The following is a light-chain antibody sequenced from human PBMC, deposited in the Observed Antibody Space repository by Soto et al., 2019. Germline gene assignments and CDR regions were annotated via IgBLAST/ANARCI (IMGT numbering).Light chain of an antibody. J-gene: IGKJ5*01. V-gene: IGKV3-11*01. Sequence: PPTPLFSPGEDTVIFSCRTSQSDSSYLAWYQQKPGQAPSLLIYAASSRDTGIPSRFSGGGSGTDFTLTISRLQPEDFAPYYCQQRSNLPPTFGQGTKLDIK. CDR3: QQRSNLPPT. CDR1: QSDSSY. CDR2: AAS.